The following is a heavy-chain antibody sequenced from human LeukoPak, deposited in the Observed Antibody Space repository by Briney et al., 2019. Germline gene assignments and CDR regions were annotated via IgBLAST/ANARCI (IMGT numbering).Heavy chain of an antibody. CDR1: GFTFSSYW. CDR2: IKQDGSEK. CDR3: ARDWGPNYDILTGYAHPPNYYFDY. J-gene: IGHJ4*02. D-gene: IGHD3-9*01. V-gene: IGHV3-7*03. Sequence: GGSLRLSCAASGFTFSSYWMSWVRQAPGKGLEWVANIKQDGSEKYYVDSVKGRFTISRDNAKNSLYLQMNSLRAEDTAVYYCARDWGPNYDILTGYAHPPNYYFDYWGQGTLVTVSS.